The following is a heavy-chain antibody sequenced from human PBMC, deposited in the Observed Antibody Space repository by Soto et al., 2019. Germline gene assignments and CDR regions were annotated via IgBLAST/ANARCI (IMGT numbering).Heavy chain of an antibody. Sequence: ASVKVSCKASGFTFTSSAVQWVRQARGQRLEWIGWIGVGSGNRHYAQKFQERVTITRDMSTNTAYMELSSLRSEDTAVYYCAALGVNFDHWGQGTLVTVSS. CDR1: GFTFTSSA. V-gene: IGHV1-58*01. J-gene: IGHJ4*02. D-gene: IGHD2-8*01. CDR3: AALGVNFDH. CDR2: IGVGSGNR.